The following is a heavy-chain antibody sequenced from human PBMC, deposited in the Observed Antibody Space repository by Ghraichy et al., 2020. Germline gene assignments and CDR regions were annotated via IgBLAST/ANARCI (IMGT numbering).Heavy chain of an antibody. J-gene: IGHJ4*02. V-gene: IGHV1-46*04. D-gene: IGHD3-16*01. CDR2: ISPSYGST. Sequence: ASVKVSCKASVYTFVIDTNYYLHWVRQAPGQGLEWMGKISPSYGSTNYAQKLQGRVTMTTDTSTNTVYMELSRLTHEDTAVYYCARGGWGDFDYWGQGTLVTVSS. CDR3: ARGGWGDFDY. CDR1: VYTFVIDTNYY.